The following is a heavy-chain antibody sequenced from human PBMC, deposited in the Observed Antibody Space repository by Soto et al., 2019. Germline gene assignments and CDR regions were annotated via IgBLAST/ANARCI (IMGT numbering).Heavy chain of an antibody. J-gene: IGHJ6*02. CDR3: TADIPNISANYGMDV. V-gene: IGHV3-15*07. D-gene: IGHD6-25*01. CDR1: GFIFSNTW. CDR2: IKTKIEGGTT. Sequence: DEQLVESGGGSVEPGGSLRLSCAASGFIFSNTWINWVRQAPGKGLEWVGRIKTKIEGGTTNYAAPVKGRFTVSGDDSKNTVYLHMNSLRTEDTAVYYCTADIPNISANYGMDVWGQGTTVTVSS.